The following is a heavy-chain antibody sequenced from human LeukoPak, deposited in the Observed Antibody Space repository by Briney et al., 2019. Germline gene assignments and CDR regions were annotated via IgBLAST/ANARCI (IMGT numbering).Heavy chain of an antibody. V-gene: IGHV3-23*01. J-gene: IGHJ4*02. CDR1: GFTFSNYA. CDR2: IRGSGGST. D-gene: IGHD4/OR15-4a*01. Sequence: GGSLRLSCAASGFTFSNYAVRWVRQAPGKGLEWVLLIRGSGGSTYHADSVKGRFTISRDDSKNTLYLHMNSLREEYTAVYYCANFDYGSFSFDYWGQGTLVTVSS. CDR3: ANFDYGSFSFDY.